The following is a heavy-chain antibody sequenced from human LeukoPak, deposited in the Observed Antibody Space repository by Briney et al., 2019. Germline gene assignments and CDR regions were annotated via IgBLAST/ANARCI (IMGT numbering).Heavy chain of an antibody. CDR3: AKDEGYSSGWYYFDY. Sequence: PGGSLRLSCAASGFTFSSYAMSWVRQAPGKGLEWVSAISGSGGSTCYADSVKGRFTISRDNSKNTLYLQMNSLRAEDTAVYYCAKDEGYSSGWYYFDYWGQGTLVTVSS. J-gene: IGHJ4*02. CDR2: ISGSGGST. D-gene: IGHD6-19*01. CDR1: GFTFSSYA. V-gene: IGHV3-23*01.